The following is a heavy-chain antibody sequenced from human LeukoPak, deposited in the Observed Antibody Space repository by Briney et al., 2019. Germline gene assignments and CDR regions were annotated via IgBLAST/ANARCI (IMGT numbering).Heavy chain of an antibody. CDR1: GFTFSSYA. Sequence: PGGSLRLSCAASGFTFSSYAMSWVRQAPGKGLEWVSAISGSGGSTYYADSVKGRFTISRDNSKNTLYLQMNSLRAEDTAVYYCAKLGPDIWSGYLLPFDYWGQGTLVTVSS. D-gene: IGHD3-3*01. CDR2: ISGSGGST. V-gene: IGHV3-23*01. CDR3: AKLGPDIWSGYLLPFDY. J-gene: IGHJ4*02.